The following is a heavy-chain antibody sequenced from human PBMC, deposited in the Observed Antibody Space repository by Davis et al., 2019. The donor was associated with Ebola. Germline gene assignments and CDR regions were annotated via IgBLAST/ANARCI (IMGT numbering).Heavy chain of an antibody. Sequence: GESLKISCAVSGFTFSSYWMNWVRQAPGKGLEWVAIIKQDGSEKYYVDSVKGRFTISRDNAKNSLFLQMDSLRAEDTAVYYCARGRGYCSGGACYRLLDYWGQGTLVTVSS. CDR3: ARGRGYCSGGACYRLLDY. CDR1: GFTFSSYW. J-gene: IGHJ4*02. CDR2: IKQDGSEK. D-gene: IGHD2-8*02. V-gene: IGHV3-7*01.